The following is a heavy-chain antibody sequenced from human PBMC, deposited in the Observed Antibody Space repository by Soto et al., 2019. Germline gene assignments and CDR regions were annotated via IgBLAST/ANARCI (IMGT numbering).Heavy chain of an antibody. CDR1: GFTFSSYG. CDR3: ARDLTVAYFDY. V-gene: IGHV3-33*01. Sequence: QVQLVESGGGVVQPGRSLRLSCAASGFTFSSYGMHWVRQAPGKGLEWVVVIWYDGSNKYYADSVKGRFTISRDNSKNTLYLQMNSLRAEDTAVYYCARDLTVAYFDYWGQGTLVTVSS. D-gene: IGHD4-17*01. J-gene: IGHJ4*02. CDR2: IWYDGSNK.